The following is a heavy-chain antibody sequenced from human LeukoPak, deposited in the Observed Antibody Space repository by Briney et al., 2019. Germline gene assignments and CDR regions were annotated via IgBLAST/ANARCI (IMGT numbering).Heavy chain of an antibody. CDR2: TRYDGSNE. D-gene: IGHD6-19*01. Sequence: GGSLRLSCLASGFTFSRYGMFWVRQAPGKGLEWVAFTRYDGSNEYYTGSVKGRFTIPRDNSKNTLYLQMNSLRAEDTAVYYCAKGGSGWSLDSWGQGALVTVSS. J-gene: IGHJ4*02. CDR1: GFTFSRYG. V-gene: IGHV3-30*02. CDR3: AKGGSGWSLDS.